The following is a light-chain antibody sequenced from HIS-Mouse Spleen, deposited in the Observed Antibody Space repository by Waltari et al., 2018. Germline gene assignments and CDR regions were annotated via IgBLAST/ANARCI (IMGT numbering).Light chain of an antibody. CDR2: GVR. CDR3: SSYTSSSFNVV. J-gene: IGLJ2*01. V-gene: IGLV2-14*03. CDR1: SSDVGVYNY. Sequence: QSALTQPASVSGSPGQSITISCTVTSSDVGVYNYVSWYQQHQGKAPKLMIYGVRNRPSGVSNCFSGSKSGNTASLTISGLQAEDEADYYCSSYTSSSFNVVFGGGTKLTVL.